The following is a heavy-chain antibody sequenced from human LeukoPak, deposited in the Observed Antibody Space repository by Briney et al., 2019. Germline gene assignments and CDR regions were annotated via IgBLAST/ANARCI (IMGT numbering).Heavy chain of an antibody. J-gene: IGHJ4*02. V-gene: IGHV4-59*12. CDR1: GASISSYY. Sequence: SETLSLTCTVSGASISSYYWSWIRQPPGKGLEWIGYISYSGGSNYNPSLNYNPSLKSRVTISVDTSKNQVSLKLSSVTAADTAVYYCAREPLIAEAGTRGCFDYWGQGTLVTVSS. CDR3: AREPLIAEAGTRGCFDY. D-gene: IGHD6-13*01. CDR2: ISYSGGS.